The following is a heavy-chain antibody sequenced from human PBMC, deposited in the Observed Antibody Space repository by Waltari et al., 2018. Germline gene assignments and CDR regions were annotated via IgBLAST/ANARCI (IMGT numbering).Heavy chain of an antibody. J-gene: IGHJ4*02. CDR3: ARDSYDFWSGYSHFDY. CDR2: IYHSGST. CDR1: GYSISSGYY. V-gene: IGHV4-38-2*02. Sequence: QVQLQESGPGLVKPSETLSLTCAVSGYSISSGYYWGWIRQPPGKGLEWIGSIYHSGSTYYNPSLKSRVTISVDTSKNQFSLKLSSVTAADTAVYYCARDSYDFWSGYSHFDYWGQGTLVTVSS. D-gene: IGHD3-3*01.